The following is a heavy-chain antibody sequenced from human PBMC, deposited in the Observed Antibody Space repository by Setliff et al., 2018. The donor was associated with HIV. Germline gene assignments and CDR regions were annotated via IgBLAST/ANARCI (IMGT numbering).Heavy chain of an antibody. V-gene: IGHV1-18*01. CDR2: ISAYNGNT. CDR3: ARGHSSSAYDAYGI. Sequence: VASVKVSCKASGYTFTSYDISWVRQAPGQGLEWMGWISAYNGNTNYAQKLQGRVTMTTDTSTSTAYMELRSLRSDDTAVYYCARGHSSSAYDAYGIWGQGTMVTVSS. J-gene: IGHJ3*02. CDR1: GYTFTSYD. D-gene: IGHD6-6*01.